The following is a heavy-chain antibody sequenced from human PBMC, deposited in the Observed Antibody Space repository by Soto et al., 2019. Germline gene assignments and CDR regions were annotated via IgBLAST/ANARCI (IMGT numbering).Heavy chain of an antibody. CDR3: ARVPYYDFWSGSYYFDY. D-gene: IGHD3-3*01. Sequence: QVQLVQSGAEVKKPGASVKVSCKASGYTFTSYDINWVRQATGQGLEWMGWMNPNSGNTGYAQKLQGRVTMTRNTSISTAYTELSSLRSEDTAVYYCARVPYYDFWSGSYYFDYWGQGTLVTVPS. CDR2: MNPNSGNT. J-gene: IGHJ4*02. V-gene: IGHV1-8*01. CDR1: GYTFTSYD.